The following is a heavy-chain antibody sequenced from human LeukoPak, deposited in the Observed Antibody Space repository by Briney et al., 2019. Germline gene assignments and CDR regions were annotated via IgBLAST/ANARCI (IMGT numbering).Heavy chain of an antibody. CDR1: GFTFSHYS. J-gene: IGHJ4*02. Sequence: PGGSLRLSCAVSGFTFSHYSMMWVRQAPGKRLEWVSSITGSGDGTYYADSVRGRFTISRDNSENTLYLQLNSLRAEDTAVYFCVEGLVHPTYYFDYWGQGTLVTVSS. CDR3: VEGLVHPTYYFDY. V-gene: IGHV3-23*01. CDR2: ITGSGDGT.